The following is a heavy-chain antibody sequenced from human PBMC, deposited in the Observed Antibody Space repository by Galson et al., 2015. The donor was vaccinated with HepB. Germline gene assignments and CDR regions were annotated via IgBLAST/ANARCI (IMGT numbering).Heavy chain of an antibody. J-gene: IGHJ6*02. CDR3: AKELDIVLMVYASKYGMDV. CDR1: GFTFSSYA. V-gene: IGHV3-30*04. Sequence: SLRLSCAASGFTFSSYAMHWVRQAPGKGLEWVAVISYDGSNKYYADSVKGRFTISRDNSKNTLYLQMNSLRAEDTAVYYCAKELDIVLMVYASKYGMDVWGQGTTVTVSS. CDR2: ISYDGSNK. D-gene: IGHD2-8*01.